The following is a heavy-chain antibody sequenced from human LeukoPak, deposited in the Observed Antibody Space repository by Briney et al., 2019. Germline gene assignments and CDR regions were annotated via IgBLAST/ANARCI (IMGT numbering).Heavy chain of an antibody. Sequence: ASVKVSCKASGHTFTSYDNNWVRQATGQGLEWMGWMNLKSGYTGYAQKFQGRVTITRDTSTSTVYMELSSVRSEDTAVYYCARVAGSNDYWGQGTLVTVAS. CDR2: MNLKSGYT. CDR1: GHTFTSYD. V-gene: IGHV1-8*01. D-gene: IGHD1-26*01. CDR3: ARVAGSNDY. J-gene: IGHJ4*02.